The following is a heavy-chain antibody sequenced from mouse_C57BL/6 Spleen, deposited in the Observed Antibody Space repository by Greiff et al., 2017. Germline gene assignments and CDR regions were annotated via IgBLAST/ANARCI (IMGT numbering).Heavy chain of an antibody. J-gene: IGHJ3*01. CDR1: GYTFTSYG. CDR3: ARSEGDLLWIRFAY. CDR2: IYPRSGNT. Sequence: QVQLQQSGAELARPGASVKLSCKASGYTFTSYGISWVKQRTGQGLEWIGEIYPRSGNTYYNEKFKGKATLTADKSSSTAYMELRSLTSEDSAVYFCARSEGDLLWIRFAYWGQGTLVTVSA. D-gene: IGHD2-1*01. V-gene: IGHV1-81*01.